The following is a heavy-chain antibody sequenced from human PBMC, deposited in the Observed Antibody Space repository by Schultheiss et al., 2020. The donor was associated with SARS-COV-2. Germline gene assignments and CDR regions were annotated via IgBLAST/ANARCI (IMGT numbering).Heavy chain of an antibody. D-gene: IGHD6-19*01. CDR1: GGSISSYY. Sequence: SETLSLTCTVSGGSISSYYWSWIRQPPGKGLEWIGYIYYSGSTNYNPSLKSRVTISVDTSKNQFSLKLSSVTAADTAEYYCARGYSSGWADYFQHWGQGTLVTVSS. V-gene: IGHV4-59*01. CDR3: ARGYSSGWADYFQH. CDR2: IYYSGST. J-gene: IGHJ1*01.